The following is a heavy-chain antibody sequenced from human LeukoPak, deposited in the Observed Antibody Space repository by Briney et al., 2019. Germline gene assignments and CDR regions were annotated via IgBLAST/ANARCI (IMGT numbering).Heavy chain of an antibody. D-gene: IGHD3-22*01. CDR3: ASDPARDYYDTSGYFRWVDY. CDR1: GFTFSDYY. Sequence: GGSLRLSCAASGFTFSDYYMSWIRQAPGKGLEWASYISGSGSTIYYADSVKGRFTISRDNAKNSLYLQMNSLRAEDTAVYYCASDPARDYYDTSGYFRWVDYWGQGTLVTVSS. CDR2: ISGSGSTI. J-gene: IGHJ4*02. V-gene: IGHV3-11*01.